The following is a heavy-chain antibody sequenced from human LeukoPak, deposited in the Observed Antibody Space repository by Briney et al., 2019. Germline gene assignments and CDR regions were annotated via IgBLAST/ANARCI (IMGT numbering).Heavy chain of an antibody. CDR3: ARDAGQQLAFDY. CDR1: GSTFSSYS. CDR2: ISSSSSYI. V-gene: IGHV3-21*01. D-gene: IGHD6-13*01. J-gene: IGHJ4*02. Sequence: GGSLRLSCAAPGSTFSSYSMNWVRQAPGKGLEWVSSISSSSSYIYYADSVKGRFTISRDNAKNSLYLQMNSLRAEDTAVYYCARDAGQQLAFDYWGQGTLVTVSS.